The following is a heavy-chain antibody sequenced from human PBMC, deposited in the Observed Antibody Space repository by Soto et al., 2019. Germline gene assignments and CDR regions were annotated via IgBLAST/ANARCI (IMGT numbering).Heavy chain of an antibody. D-gene: IGHD2-2*01. CDR1: GLTFTTYW. CDR2: IKQAGSEK. J-gene: IGHJ6*02. Sequence: GSLRLSCVASGLTFTTYWMTWVRQAPGKGLEWVANIKQAGSEKYYVDSVKGRFTISRDNSKNTLYLQMNSLRAEDTAVYYCAKDCGTSCYFSGMDVWGQGTTVTVSS. V-gene: IGHV3-7*03. CDR3: AKDCGTSCYFSGMDV.